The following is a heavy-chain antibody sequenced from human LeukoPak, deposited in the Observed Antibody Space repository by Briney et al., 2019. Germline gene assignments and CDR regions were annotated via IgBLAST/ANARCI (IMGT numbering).Heavy chain of an antibody. CDR2: IIPIFGIA. D-gene: IGHD3-9*01. J-gene: IGHJ5*02. Sequence: ASVKVSCKASGGTFSSYAISWVRQAPGQGLEWMGRIIPIFGIANYAQKFQGRVTITADKSTSTAYMELSSLRSEDTAVYYCARDLLRYFDWSGDGWFDPWGQGTLVTVSS. V-gene: IGHV1-69*04. CDR3: ARDLLRYFDWSGDGWFDP. CDR1: GGTFSSYA.